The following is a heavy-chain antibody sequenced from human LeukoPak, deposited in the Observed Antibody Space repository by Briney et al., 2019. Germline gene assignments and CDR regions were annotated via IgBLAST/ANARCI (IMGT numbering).Heavy chain of an antibody. D-gene: IGHD2-15*01. V-gene: IGHV4-34*01. J-gene: IGHJ4*02. CDR3: ATSPATSRNY. CDR1: GGSFSGYY. Sequence: SETLSLTCAVYGGSFSGYYWNWIRRPQAKGLEWIGEINHSGSTTYNPSLKSRVTISVDTSKNQFSLKLSSVTAADTAVYYCATSPATSRNYWGQGTLVTVSS. CDR2: INHSGST.